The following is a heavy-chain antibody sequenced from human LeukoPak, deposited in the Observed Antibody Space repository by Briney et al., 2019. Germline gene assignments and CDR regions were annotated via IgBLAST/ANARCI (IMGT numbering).Heavy chain of an antibody. V-gene: IGHV4-59*01. CDR2: IYYSGST. CDR1: GGSISNYY. Sequence: SETLSLTCTVSGGSISNYYWSWIRQPPGKGLEWIGYIYYSGSTNYNPSLKSRVTISVDTSKNQFSLRLSSVTAADTAVYYCARTNAFDIWGQGTMVTVSS. CDR3: ARTNAFDI. J-gene: IGHJ3*02.